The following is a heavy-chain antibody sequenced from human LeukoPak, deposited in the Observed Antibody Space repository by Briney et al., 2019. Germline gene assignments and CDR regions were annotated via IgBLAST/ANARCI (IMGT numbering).Heavy chain of an antibody. J-gene: IGHJ4*02. V-gene: IGHV1-2*02. CDR2: INPNSGGT. Sequence: ASVKVSCKASGSTFTGYYMHWVRQAPGQGLEWMGGINPNSGGTNYAQKFQGRVTMPRDTSISTAYMELSRLRSDDTAVYYCARGGIVGAHEAFDYWGQGTLVTVSS. CDR3: ARGGIVGAHEAFDY. D-gene: IGHD1-26*01. CDR1: GSTFTGYY.